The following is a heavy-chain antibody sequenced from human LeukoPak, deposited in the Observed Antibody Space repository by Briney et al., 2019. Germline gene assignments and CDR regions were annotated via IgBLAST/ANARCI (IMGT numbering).Heavy chain of an antibody. J-gene: IGHJ6*02. CDR1: GFTFGDYA. V-gene: IGHV3-49*03. CDR2: IRSKAYGGTT. D-gene: IGHD5-18*01. Sequence: PGGSLRLSCTASGFTFGDYAMSWFRQAPGKGLEWVGFIRSKAYGGTTEYAASVKGRFTISRDDSKSIAYLQMNSLKTEDTAVYYCTREDYTATRDYYYGMDVWGQGTTVTVSS. CDR3: TREDYTATRDYYYGMDV.